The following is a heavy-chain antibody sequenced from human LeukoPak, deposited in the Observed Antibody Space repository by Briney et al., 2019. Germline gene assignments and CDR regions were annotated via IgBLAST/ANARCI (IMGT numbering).Heavy chain of an antibody. Sequence: SETLSLTCSVSGDSISRHFYHWTWVRQSPGEGLEWMENIQNSRPTYYNPSLQSRFPISVHTSKNHFARKLSSVAVAYTGVYYCARHGDGGLDYWGQGTLVSVS. J-gene: IGHJ4*02. CDR2: IQNSRPT. V-gene: IGHV4-39*01. CDR1: GDSISRHFYH. D-gene: IGHD2-15*01. CDR3: ARHGDGGLDY.